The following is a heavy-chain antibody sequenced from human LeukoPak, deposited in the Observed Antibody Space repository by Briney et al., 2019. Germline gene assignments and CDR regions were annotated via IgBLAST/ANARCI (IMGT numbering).Heavy chain of an antibody. Sequence: ASVKVSCKASGYTFTSYAMHWVRQAPGQRLEWMGWINAGNGNTKYSQKFQGRVTITRDTSASTAYMELSSLRSEDTAVYYCARGTNYYDSSGYYDLFDYWGQGTLVTVSS. CDR1: GYTFTSYA. CDR3: ARGTNYYDSSGYYDLFDY. D-gene: IGHD3-22*01. V-gene: IGHV1-3*01. CDR2: INAGNGNT. J-gene: IGHJ4*02.